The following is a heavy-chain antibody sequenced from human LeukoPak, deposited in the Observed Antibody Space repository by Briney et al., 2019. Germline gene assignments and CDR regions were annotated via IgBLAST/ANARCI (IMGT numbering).Heavy chain of an antibody. CDR1: GGSVSSGSYY. V-gene: IGHV4-61*01. CDR2: IYYSGST. Sequence: SETLSLTCTVSGGSVSSGSYYWSWIRQPPGKGLEWIGYIYYSGSTNYNPSLKSRVTISVDTSKNQFSLKLSSVTAADTAVYYCARDSYIVPAAVQMYYYYGMDVWGKGTTVTVSS. CDR3: ARDSYIVPAAVQMYYYYGMDV. D-gene: IGHD2-2*01. J-gene: IGHJ6*04.